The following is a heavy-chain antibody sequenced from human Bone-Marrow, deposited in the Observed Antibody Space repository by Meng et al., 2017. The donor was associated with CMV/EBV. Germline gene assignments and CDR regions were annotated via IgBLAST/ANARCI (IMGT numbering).Heavy chain of an antibody. CDR3: ARGAGRYSGYEKYYYYGKDV. V-gene: IGHV1-69*05. Sequence: SVKVSCKASGGTFSSYAISWVRQAPGQGLEWMGGIIPIFGTANYAQKFQGRVTITTDESTSTAYMELSSLRSEDTAVYYCARGAGRYSGYEKYYYYGKDVWGQGTTVTVSS. CDR1: GGTFSSYA. D-gene: IGHD5-12*01. J-gene: IGHJ6*02. CDR2: IIPIFGTA.